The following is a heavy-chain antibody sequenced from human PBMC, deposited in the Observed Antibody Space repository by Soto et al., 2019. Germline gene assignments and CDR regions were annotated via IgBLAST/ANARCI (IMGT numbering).Heavy chain of an antibody. Sequence: QVQLQESGPGLVKPSETLSLTCTVSGGSINSYYWSWIRQPPGKGLEWIAYISYSGTTNYNPSLKRRVTLSVETSKNQLSLKLSSVTAADTAVYYCARHSSGTYDYWGQGTLVTVDS. CDR3: ARHSSGTYDY. CDR2: ISYSGTT. J-gene: IGHJ4*02. D-gene: IGHD1-26*01. CDR1: GGSINSYY. V-gene: IGHV4-59*08.